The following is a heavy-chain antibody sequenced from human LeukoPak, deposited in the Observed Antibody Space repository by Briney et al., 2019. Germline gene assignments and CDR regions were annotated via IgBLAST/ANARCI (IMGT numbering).Heavy chain of an antibody. V-gene: IGHV1-2*02. CDR1: GYTFTGYY. CDR2: INPNSGGT. D-gene: IGHD2-2*01. Sequence: ASVKVSCKASGYTFTGYYMHWVRQAPGQGLEWMGWINPNSGGTNYAQKFQGRVTMTRDTSISTAYMELSRLRSDDTAVYYCAREYQYQLLNAFDIWGQGTMVTVSS. CDR3: AREYQYQLLNAFDI. J-gene: IGHJ3*02.